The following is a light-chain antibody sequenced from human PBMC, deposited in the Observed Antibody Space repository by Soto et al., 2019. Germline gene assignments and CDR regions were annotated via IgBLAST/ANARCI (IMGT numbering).Light chain of an antibody. J-gene: IGKJ1*01. V-gene: IGKV1-5*01. Sequence: DIQLTQSPSSLSAFVGDRVTIACRVSQGISSWLAWYQQKPGKAPKLLIYDASSLESGVPSRFSGSGSGTEFTLTITSLQPDDFATYYCQQYNSYPWTFGQGTKVDIK. CDR1: QGISSW. CDR3: QQYNSYPWT. CDR2: DAS.